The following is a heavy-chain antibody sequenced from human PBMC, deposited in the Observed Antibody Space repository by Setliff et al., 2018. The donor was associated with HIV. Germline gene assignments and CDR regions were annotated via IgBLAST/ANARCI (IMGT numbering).Heavy chain of an antibody. CDR1: GASVNSNNYY. V-gene: IGHV4-39*01. D-gene: IGHD3-10*01. CDR3: ARLSPSLVRGIINSGDRFFDY. Sequence: PSETLSLTCTVSGASVNSNNYYWGWIRQPPGKGLEWIASIYYSGTTYYNPSLKSRVTISVDTSKNQFSLKLSSVTAADTAVYYCARLSPSLVRGIINSGDRFFDYWGQGSLVTVSS. CDR2: IYYSGTT. J-gene: IGHJ4*02.